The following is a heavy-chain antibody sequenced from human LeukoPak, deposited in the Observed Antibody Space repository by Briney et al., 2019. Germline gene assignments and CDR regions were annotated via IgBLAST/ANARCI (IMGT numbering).Heavy chain of an antibody. V-gene: IGHV4-59*06. J-gene: IGHJ5*02. D-gene: IGHD6-6*01. CDR3: ARDGLSSSSFSGWFDP. CDR2: IYYSGST. Sequence: SETLSLTCTVSGGSISSHYWSWIRQHPGKGLEWIGYIYYSGSTYYNPSLKSRVTISVDTSKNQFSLKLSSVTAADTAVYYCARDGLSSSSFSGWFDPWGQGTLVTVSS. CDR1: GGSISSHY.